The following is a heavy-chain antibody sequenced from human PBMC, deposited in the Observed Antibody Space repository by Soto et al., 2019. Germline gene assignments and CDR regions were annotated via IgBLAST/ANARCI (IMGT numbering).Heavy chain of an antibody. V-gene: IGHV1-69*13. CDR3: ARELKEPGSYYYYGLDV. Sequence: GASVKVSCKASGGSFSSYGITWVRQAPGQGLEWMGGIIPIIGTTKYAQKFQGRVTITADESTTTAYMELSSLISEDTAVYYCARELKEPGSYYYYGLDVWGQGTTVTVS. CDR1: GGSFSSYG. J-gene: IGHJ6*02. CDR2: IIPIIGTT. D-gene: IGHD3-10*01.